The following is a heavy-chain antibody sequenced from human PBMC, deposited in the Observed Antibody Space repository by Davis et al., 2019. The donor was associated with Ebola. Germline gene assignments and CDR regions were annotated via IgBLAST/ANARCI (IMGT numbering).Heavy chain of an antibody. J-gene: IGHJ4*02. CDR2: INPNSGGT. D-gene: IGHD3-22*01. V-gene: IGHV1-2*02. Sequence: ASVKVSCKASGYTFTGYYMHWVRQAPGQGLEWMGWINPNSGGTNYAQKFQGRVTMTRDPSISTAYMELSRLRSDDTAVYYCARIVVRTKGFDYWGQGTLVTVSS. CDR3: ARIVVRTKGFDY. CDR1: GYTFTGYY.